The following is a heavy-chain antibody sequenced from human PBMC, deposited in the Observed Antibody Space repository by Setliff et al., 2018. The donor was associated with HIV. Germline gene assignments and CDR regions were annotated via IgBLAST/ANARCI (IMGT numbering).Heavy chain of an antibody. Sequence: ASVKVSCKASEYVFTTYAMNWVRQAPGQGLEWMGWINTNTGNPTYAQGFTGRFVFSLDTSVSTAYLQISSLKAEDTAVYYCATPRTPQLYCSGGSCFDAFDLWGQGTTVTVSS. CDR1: EYVFTTYA. CDR2: INTNTGNP. V-gene: IGHV7-4-1*02. CDR3: ATPRTPQLYCSGGSCFDAFDL. J-gene: IGHJ3*01. D-gene: IGHD2-15*01.